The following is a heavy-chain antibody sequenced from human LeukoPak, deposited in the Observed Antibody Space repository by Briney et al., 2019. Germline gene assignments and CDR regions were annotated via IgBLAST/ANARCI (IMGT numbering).Heavy chain of an antibody. CDR1: GGTFSSYA. J-gene: IGHJ4*02. D-gene: IGHD6-19*01. CDR2: IIPIFGTA. Sequence: VASVKVSCEASGGTFSSYAISWVRQAPGQGLEWMGGIIPIFGTANYAQKFQGRVTITADESTSTAYMELSSLRSEDTAVYYCARESIAVADVINSYYFDYWGQGTLVTVSS. CDR3: ARESIAVADVINSYYFDY. V-gene: IGHV1-69*13.